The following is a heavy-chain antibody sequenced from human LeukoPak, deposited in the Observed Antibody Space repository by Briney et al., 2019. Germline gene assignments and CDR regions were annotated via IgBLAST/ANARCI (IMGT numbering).Heavy chain of an antibody. J-gene: IGHJ3*02. CDR1: GFTFTTYD. CDR2: ISSSSSTI. D-gene: IGHD5-18*01. V-gene: IGHV3-48*04. Sequence: GGSLRLSCAAAGFTFTTYDMNWVRQAPGKGLEWVSYISSSSSTIYYADSVKGRFTISRDNAKNSLYLQMNSLRAEDTALYYCARDQDTAHAFDIWGQGTMVTVS. CDR3: ARDQDTAHAFDI.